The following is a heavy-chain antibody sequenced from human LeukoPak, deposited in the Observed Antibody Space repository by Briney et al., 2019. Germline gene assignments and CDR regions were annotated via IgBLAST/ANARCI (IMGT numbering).Heavy chain of an antibody. D-gene: IGHD4-23*01. CDR3: VRDSIAVVTPPY. CDR2: IKKDGSEK. Sequence: PGGSLRLSCAASGFTFSSYWMSWVRQAPGKGLEWVANIKKDGSEKDYVDSVKGRFTISRDNAKNSLYLQMNSLRAEDTAVYYCVRDSIAVVTPPYWGQGALVTVSS. CDR1: GFTFSSYW. J-gene: IGHJ4*02. V-gene: IGHV3-7*01.